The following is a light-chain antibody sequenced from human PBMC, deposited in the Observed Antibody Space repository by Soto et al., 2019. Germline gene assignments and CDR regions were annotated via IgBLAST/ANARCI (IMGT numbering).Light chain of an antibody. CDR2: GAS. Sequence: EIVLTQSPATLSLSPGERATLSCRASQSVSSYLAWYQQKPGQAPRLLIYGASNRATDIPARFSGSGSGTDFTLTISSLESEDFAVYYCQQRGNWTRTFGQGTKLEIK. J-gene: IGKJ2*01. CDR1: QSVSSY. CDR3: QQRGNWTRT. V-gene: IGKV3-11*01.